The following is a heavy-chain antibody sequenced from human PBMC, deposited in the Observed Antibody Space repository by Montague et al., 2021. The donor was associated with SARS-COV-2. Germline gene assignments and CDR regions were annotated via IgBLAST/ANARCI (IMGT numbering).Heavy chain of an antibody. Sequence: CAISGDSVSGNSAGWNWIRQSPSRGLEWLGRTYYRSKWYNDYAVSVKSRITINLDTSKNQFSLHLNSVTPEDTAVYYCASGWLRGYFDPWGQGTLVTVSS. J-gene: IGHJ5*02. V-gene: IGHV6-1*01. CDR2: TYYRSKWYN. D-gene: IGHD5-24*01. CDR3: ASGWLRGYFDP. CDR1: GDSVSGNSAG.